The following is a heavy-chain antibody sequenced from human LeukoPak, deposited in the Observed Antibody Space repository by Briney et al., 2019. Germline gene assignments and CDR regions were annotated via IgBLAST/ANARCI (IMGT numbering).Heavy chain of an antibody. CDR2: ISWNSGSI. CDR1: GFTFDDYA. J-gene: IGHJ4*02. V-gene: IGHV3-9*01. Sequence: GRSLRLSCAASGFTFDDYAMHWVRQAPGKGLEWVSGISWNSGSIGYADSVKGRFTISRDNAKNSLYLQMNSLRAEDTALYYCAKDIQDYDILTGHSQYYFDYWGQGTLVTVSS. D-gene: IGHD3-9*01. CDR3: AKDIQDYDILTGHSQYYFDY.